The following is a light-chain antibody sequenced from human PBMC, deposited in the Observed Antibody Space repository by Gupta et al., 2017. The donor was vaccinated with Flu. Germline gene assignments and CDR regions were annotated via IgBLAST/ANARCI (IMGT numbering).Light chain of an antibody. CDR1: SSNIGNNY. V-gene: IGLV1-51*02. CDR2: ENN. J-gene: IGLJ3*02. Sequence: GSSSNIGNNYVSWYQQLPGTAPKLLIYENNKRPSGIPDRFSGSKSGTSATLGITGLQTGDEADYYCGTWDSSPRGVFGGGTKLTVL. CDR3: GTWDSSPRGV.